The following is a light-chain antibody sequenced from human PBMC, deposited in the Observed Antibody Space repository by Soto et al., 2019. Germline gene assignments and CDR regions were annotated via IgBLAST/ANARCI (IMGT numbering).Light chain of an antibody. V-gene: IGKV4-1*01. CDR2: WAS. J-gene: IGKJ4*01. CDR3: QHYYSPPLT. CDR1: QSILYSSNDKNY. Sequence: DIVMTQSPDSLAVSLGERATINCKSSQSILYSSNDKNYLAWYQQKPAQPPKLLIYWASTRESGVPDRFSGSGSETDFTLTITSLQAEDVAVYYCQHYYSPPLTFGGGTKVEIK.